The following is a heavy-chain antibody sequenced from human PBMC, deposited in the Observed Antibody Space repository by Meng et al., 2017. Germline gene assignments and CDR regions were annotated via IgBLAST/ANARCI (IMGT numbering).Heavy chain of an antibody. Sequence: QVHLVQSGAEVKKPGASVKVSCKPSGYNFPDYDIHWVRRAPGQGLEWMGRINPKSGDTHYAQKFQARVTMTGDTSISTAYMELSGLRSDDTAMYYCARDEDISAAGKLFGDYWGQGTLVTVSS. V-gene: IGHV1-2*06. CDR3: ARDEDISAAGKLFGDY. CDR1: GYNFPDYD. CDR2: INPKSGDT. J-gene: IGHJ4*02. D-gene: IGHD6-25*01.